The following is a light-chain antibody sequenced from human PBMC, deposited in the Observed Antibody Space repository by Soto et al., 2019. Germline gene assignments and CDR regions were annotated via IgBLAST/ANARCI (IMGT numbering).Light chain of an antibody. Sequence: DIQMTQSPSSLSASVGDRVTITCQASQDISNYLNWYQQKPGKAPKLLIYDASNLETGVPSRFSGIGSGTDFTFTISSLQPEDIATYYCQQYDKLPPYTFGQGTKLEIK. V-gene: IGKV1-33*01. J-gene: IGKJ2*01. CDR1: QDISNY. CDR3: QQYDKLPPYT. CDR2: DAS.